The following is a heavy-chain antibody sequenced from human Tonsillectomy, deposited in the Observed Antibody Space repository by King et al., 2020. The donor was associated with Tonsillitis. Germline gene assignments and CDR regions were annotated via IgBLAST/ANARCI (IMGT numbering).Heavy chain of an antibody. CDR2: ISYDGSNK. J-gene: IGHJ4*02. Sequence: VQLVESGGGVVQPGRSLRLSCEASGFTFSSYEMHWVRQAPGKGLEWVAVISYDGSNKDYADPVKGRFTISRDNSKTTLYLQMNSLRAEDTAVYYCATLGHGSGSYGLDYWGQGTLVTVSS. CDR1: GFTFSSYE. V-gene: IGHV3-30*03. D-gene: IGHD3-10*01. CDR3: ATLGHGSGSYGLDY.